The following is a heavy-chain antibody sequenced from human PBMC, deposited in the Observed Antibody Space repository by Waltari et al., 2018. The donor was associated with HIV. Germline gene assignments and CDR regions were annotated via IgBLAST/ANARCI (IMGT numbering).Heavy chain of an antibody. J-gene: IGHJ4*02. CDR3: ARMGQTDDILTGHHY. D-gene: IGHD3-9*01. V-gene: IGHV4-39*01. CDR2: IYYSGST. Sequence: QLHLQESGPGLVKPSETLSLTCTVPGGSISSSSYYWGWLRQPPEKGLEWIGSIYYSGSTYYTPSLKSRVIISVDTSKNQFSVKLSSVTAADTAVYYCARMGQTDDILTGHHYWGQGTLVTVSS. CDR1: GGSISSSSYY.